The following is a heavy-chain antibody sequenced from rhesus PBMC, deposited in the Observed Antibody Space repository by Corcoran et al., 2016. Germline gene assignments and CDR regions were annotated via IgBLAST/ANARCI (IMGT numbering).Heavy chain of an antibody. V-gene: IGHV4-65*01. J-gene: IGHJ6*01. CDR1: GGSVSSSNW. CDR3: ARGPGGLDS. Sequence: QVQLQESGPGLVKPSETLSLTCAVSGGSVSSSNWWSWIRQPPGKGLEWIGYISGSSGSTYYNPSLKSRVTISTDTAKNQFSLKLSSVTAADTAVYYCARGPGGLDSWGQGVVVTVSS. CDR2: ISGSSGST. D-gene: IGHD6-13*01.